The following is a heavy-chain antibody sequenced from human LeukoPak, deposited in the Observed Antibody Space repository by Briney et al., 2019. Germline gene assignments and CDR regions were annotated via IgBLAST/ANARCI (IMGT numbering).Heavy chain of an antibody. Sequence: PSETLSLTCTVSGGSISSGSYYWSWIRQPAGKGLEWIGHIYTSGSTNYNPSLKSRVTISIDTSKNQFSLKLSSVTAADTAVYYCARGAIPAANWGAFDIWGQGTMVTVSS. V-gene: IGHV4-61*09. CDR1: GGSISSGSYY. CDR2: IYTSGST. D-gene: IGHD2-2*01. J-gene: IGHJ3*02. CDR3: ARGAIPAANWGAFDI.